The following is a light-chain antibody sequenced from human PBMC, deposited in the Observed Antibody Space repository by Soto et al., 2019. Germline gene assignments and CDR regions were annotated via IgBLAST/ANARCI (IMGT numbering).Light chain of an antibody. CDR1: QSFLYSSNNKNY. Sequence: IVMTHAPDSLSVSLCDMATINCKSIQSFLYSSNNKNYLAWYQQKPGQPPKLLIYWASTRESGVPDRFSGSGSGTDFTLTISSLQAGDVAVYYCQQYYSTPRTFGQGTKVDNK. CDR2: WAS. CDR3: QQYYSTPRT. V-gene: IGKV4-1*01. J-gene: IGKJ1*01.